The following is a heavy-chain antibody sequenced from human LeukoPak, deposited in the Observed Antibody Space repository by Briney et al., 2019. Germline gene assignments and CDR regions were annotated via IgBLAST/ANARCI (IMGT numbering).Heavy chain of an antibody. D-gene: IGHD2-15*01. CDR1: GGSLSSSSYY. V-gene: IGHV4-39*01. J-gene: IGHJ4*02. CDR3: ARSISVFGGSDY. Sequence: SETLSLTCTVSGGSLSSSSYYWGWIPPPPGKGLGWIGSMYYSGSTYYNPSLKSRVTISVDTSKNQFSLKLSSVTAADTAVYYCARSISVFGGSDYWGQGTLVTVSS. CDR2: MYYSGST.